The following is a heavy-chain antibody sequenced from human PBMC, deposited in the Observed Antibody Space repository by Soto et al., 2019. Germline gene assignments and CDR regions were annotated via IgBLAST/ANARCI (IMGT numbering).Heavy chain of an antibody. D-gene: IGHD4-17*01. CDR3: ARAGYGDNGYFYYGLDV. CDR2: IIPVLAIA. J-gene: IGHJ6*02. CDR1: GGTFSNHA. V-gene: IGHV1-69*04. Sequence: QVHLVQSGAEAKKPGSSVTVSCEVSGGTFSNHAISWVRQAPGQGLEWLGRIIPVLAIANSAQKFQDRVTITADKSTNTSYMQLSTLRSEDTAVYFCARAGYGDNGYFYYGLDVWGQGTTVTVSS.